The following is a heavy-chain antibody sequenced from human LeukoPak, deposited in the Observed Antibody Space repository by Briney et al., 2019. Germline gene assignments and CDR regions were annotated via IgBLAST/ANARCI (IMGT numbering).Heavy chain of an antibody. CDR1: GFTFSSYA. V-gene: IGHV3-30*04. Sequence: GGSLRLSCAASGFTFSSYAMHWVRQAPGKGLEWVGVISYDGSNKYYADSVKGRFTISRDNSKNTLYLQMNSLRAEDTALYYCAKDPSSGGSVYYFDYWGQGTLVTVSS. CDR2: ISYDGSNK. CDR3: AKDPSSGGSVYYFDY. J-gene: IGHJ4*02. D-gene: IGHD2-15*01.